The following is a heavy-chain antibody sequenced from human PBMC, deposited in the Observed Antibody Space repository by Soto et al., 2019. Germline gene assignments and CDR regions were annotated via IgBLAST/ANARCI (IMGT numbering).Heavy chain of an antibody. Sequence: QVQLVQSGAEVKKPGASVKVSCKASGYTFTSYGISWVRQAPGQGLEWMGWISAYNGNTNYAQKLQGRVTMTTDTSXXTAYMELRSLRSDDTAVYYCARDSRAAGRHDAFDIWGQGTMVTVSS. CDR2: ISAYNGNT. V-gene: IGHV1-18*01. J-gene: IGHJ3*02. CDR1: GYTFTSYG. CDR3: ARDSRAAGRHDAFDI. D-gene: IGHD6-13*01.